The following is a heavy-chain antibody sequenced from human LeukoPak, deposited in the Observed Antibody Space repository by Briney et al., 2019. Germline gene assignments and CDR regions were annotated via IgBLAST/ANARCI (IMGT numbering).Heavy chain of an antibody. CDR1: GFTFKNNW. V-gene: IGHV3-7*01. J-gene: IGHJ4*02. Sequence: GGTLRLSCAASGFTFKNNWMAWVRQAPGKGLEWLANIKEDGSVKNYVDSVKGRFTISRDNAKNSLYLQMNSLRAEDTAVYFCKSYDYWGQGTLVTVSS. CDR3: KSYDY. CDR2: IKEDGSVK.